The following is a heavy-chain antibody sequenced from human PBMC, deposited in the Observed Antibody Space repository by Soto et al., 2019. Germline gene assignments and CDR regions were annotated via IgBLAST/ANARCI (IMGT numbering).Heavy chain of an antibody. CDR3: AKLSMVRGVDYFDY. CDR2: ISYDGSNK. CDR1: GFTFSSYG. J-gene: IGHJ4*02. Sequence: QVQLVESGGGVVQPGRSLRLSCAASGFTFSSYGMHWVRQAPGKGLEWVAVISYDGSNKYYADSVKGRFTISRDNSKNTLYRQLNSRRAEDTAVYYCAKLSMVRGVDYFDYWGQGTLVTVSS. D-gene: IGHD3-10*01. V-gene: IGHV3-30*18.